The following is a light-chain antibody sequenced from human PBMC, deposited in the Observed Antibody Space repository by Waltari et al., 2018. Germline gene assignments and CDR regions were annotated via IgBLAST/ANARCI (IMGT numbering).Light chain of an antibody. Sequence: QSVLTQPPSVSGAPGQRVTISCTGRSSNIGAGYAVHRYQQLPGTAPKLLIYGNNSRPSGVPDRFSGSKSGTSASLAITGLHTEDEAYYYCQSYGRDWVFGGGTKLTVL. CDR2: GNN. V-gene: IGLV1-40*01. J-gene: IGLJ3*02. CDR3: QSYGRDWV. CDR1: SSNIGAGYA.